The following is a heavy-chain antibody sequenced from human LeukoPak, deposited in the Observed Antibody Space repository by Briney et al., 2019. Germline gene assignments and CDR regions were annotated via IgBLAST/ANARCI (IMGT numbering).Heavy chain of an antibody. CDR1: GFTFSTYA. V-gene: IGHV3-64*01. CDR2: ISGNGGST. Sequence: GGSPRLSCAASGFTFSTYAIHWVRQVPGKGLEYVSGISGNGGSTYYANSVKGRFTISRDNSKNTLYLQMGSLRVEDMAVYYCARQAAGVVYWGQGTLVTVSS. J-gene: IGHJ4*02. CDR3: ARQAAGVVY. D-gene: IGHD6-13*01.